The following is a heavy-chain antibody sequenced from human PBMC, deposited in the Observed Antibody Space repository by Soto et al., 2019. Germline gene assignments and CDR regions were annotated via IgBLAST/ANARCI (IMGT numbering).Heavy chain of an antibody. V-gene: IGHV5-51*01. CDR1: GDSFTNYW. D-gene: IGHD3-10*01. CDR2: IYPGDSAT. CDR3: ARRERDWNHSYYGMDV. J-gene: IGHJ6*02. Sequence: EVQLVQSGAEVKKPGESLQISCKGSGDSFTNYWIGWVRQMPGKGLEWMGIIYPGDSATRYGPSFQGQVTISADKSISTAYLQWSSLKASDTAMYYCARRERDWNHSYYGMDVWGQGTTVTVSS.